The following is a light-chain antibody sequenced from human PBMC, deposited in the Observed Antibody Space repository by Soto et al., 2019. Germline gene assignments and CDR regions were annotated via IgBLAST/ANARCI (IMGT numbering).Light chain of an antibody. J-gene: IGKJ4*01. CDR2: GAS. Sequence: EIVLTQSPGTLSLSPGERATLSCRASQSVSSSYLAWYQQKPGQAPRLLIYGASSRATGIPDRFSGSGSGTDFTLNISRLEPEDFAVSYCQQYSSSPGLTFGGGTKVEIK. CDR3: QQYSSSPGLT. V-gene: IGKV3-20*01. CDR1: QSVSSSY.